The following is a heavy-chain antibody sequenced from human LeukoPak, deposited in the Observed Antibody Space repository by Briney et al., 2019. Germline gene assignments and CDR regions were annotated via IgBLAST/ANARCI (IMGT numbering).Heavy chain of an antibody. Sequence: KTSETLSLTCTVSGGSISSGGYYWSWIRQHPGKGLEWIGHIYYSGSTYYNPSLKSRVTISVDTSKNQFSLKLSSVTAADTAVYYCARSDPGRGLSSDPWGQGTLVTVSS. CDR1: GGSISSGGYY. D-gene: IGHD3-16*02. CDR3: ARSDPGRGLSSDP. J-gene: IGHJ5*02. CDR2: IYYSGST. V-gene: IGHV4-31*03.